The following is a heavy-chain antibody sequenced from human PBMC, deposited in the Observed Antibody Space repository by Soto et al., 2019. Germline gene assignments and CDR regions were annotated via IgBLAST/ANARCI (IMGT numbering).Heavy chain of an antibody. CDR1: GYSFTSYW. CDR3: ARGGTHLYSSGWYDDAFDI. V-gene: IGHV5-51*01. D-gene: IGHD6-19*01. CDR2: IYPGDSDT. Sequence: GEFLKISCKGSGYSFTSYWIGWVRQMPGKGLEWMGIIYPGDSDTRYSPSFQGQVTISADKSINTAYLQWSSLKASDTAMYYCARGGTHLYSSGWYDDAFDIWGQGTMVTVSS. J-gene: IGHJ3*02.